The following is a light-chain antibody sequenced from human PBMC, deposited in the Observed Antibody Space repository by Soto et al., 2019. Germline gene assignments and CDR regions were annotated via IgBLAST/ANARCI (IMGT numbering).Light chain of an antibody. CDR2: AAA. J-gene: IGKJ2*01. CDR1: QTVNSN. CDR3: HQYNDLPVYT. V-gene: IGKV3-15*01. Sequence: EIVRTQYPANLSVSPGVRATLSCRASQTVNSNLAWYQHKSGQAPRLLIYAAATRATGIPARISGSGSGTEFTLTISSLQSEDSSVYFCHQYNDLPVYTFGPGTKVEI.